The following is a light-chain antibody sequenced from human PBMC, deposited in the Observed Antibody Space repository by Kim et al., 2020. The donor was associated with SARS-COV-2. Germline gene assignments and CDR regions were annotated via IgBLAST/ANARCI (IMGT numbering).Light chain of an antibody. CDR1: SIGSNS. Sequence: GKKARIAGGGISIGSNSVHWYQQKPGQTPVLVISYDSDRPSGIPERFSGSNSGNTATLTISRVEAGDEADYYCQVWDSSSDHRVVFGGGTQLTVL. CDR2: YDS. J-gene: IGLJ2*01. CDR3: QVWDSSSDHRVV. V-gene: IGLV3-21*04.